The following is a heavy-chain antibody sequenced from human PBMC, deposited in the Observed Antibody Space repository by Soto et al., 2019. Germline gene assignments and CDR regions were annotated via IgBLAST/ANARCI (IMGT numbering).Heavy chain of an antibody. Sequence: QVQLQESGPGLVKPSETLSLTCTVSGGSINAFFWSWVRQPPGKGLESIGYIFYSGSTNYNPSLKIRVTISLDTSKTQFSLNLTSVTAADTAVYYCATQTGLYYYGMDVWGQGTTVAVSS. J-gene: IGHJ6*02. CDR3: ATQTGLYYYGMDV. V-gene: IGHV4-59*01. CDR2: IFYSGST. CDR1: GGSINAFF.